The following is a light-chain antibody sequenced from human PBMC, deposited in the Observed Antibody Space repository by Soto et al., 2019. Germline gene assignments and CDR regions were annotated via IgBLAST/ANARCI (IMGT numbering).Light chain of an antibody. CDR3: GTWDINLDTVV. J-gene: IGLJ2*01. V-gene: IGLV1-51*01. Sequence: QSVLTQPPSVSAAPGQRVTISCSPNIGGNYVSWYQVVPRTAPKLLIYDNHKRHSGVPDRFSGSKSGTSATLGIADLHAGDEAHYYCGTWDINLDTVVFGGGTKVTVL. CDR2: DNH. CDR1: SPNIGGNY.